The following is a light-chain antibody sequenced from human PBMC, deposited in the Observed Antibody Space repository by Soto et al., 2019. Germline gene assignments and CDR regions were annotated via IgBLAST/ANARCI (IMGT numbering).Light chain of an antibody. Sequence: QSALTQPASVSGSPRQSITTSCTGTSSDVGGYNYVSWYQQHPGKAPKLMIYEVSNRPSGVSNRFSGSKSGNTASLTISGLQAEDEADYYCSSYTSSSPYVFGTGTKVTVL. CDR2: EVS. CDR3: SSYTSSSPYV. CDR1: SSDVGGYNY. V-gene: IGLV2-14*01. J-gene: IGLJ1*01.